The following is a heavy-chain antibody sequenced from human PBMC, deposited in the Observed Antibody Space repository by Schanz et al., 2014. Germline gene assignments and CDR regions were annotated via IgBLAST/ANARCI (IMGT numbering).Heavy chain of an antibody. J-gene: IGHJ4*02. CDR3: ARGTDWNLHY. CDR2: ISSSGSYI. V-gene: IGHV3-21*01. D-gene: IGHD1-1*01. CDR1: EFTFSSYK. Sequence: DLVESGGGLIQRGESLRLSCSASEFTFSSYKMNWVRQAPGKGLEWVSSISSSGSYIHYADSVKGRFTISRDNAKNTLYLQMNSLRAGDTAVYYCARGTDWNLHYWGQGALVTVSS.